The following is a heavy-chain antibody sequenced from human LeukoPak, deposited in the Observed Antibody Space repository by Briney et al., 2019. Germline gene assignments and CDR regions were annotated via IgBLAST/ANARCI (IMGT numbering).Heavy chain of an antibody. CDR1: GFTFSSYA. Sequence: GGSLRLSCAASGFTFSSYAMSWVRQAPGKGLEWVSGISGSGGSTYYADSVKGRFTISRDNSRNTLYLQMNSLRAEDTAVYYCAKDSLADIDYWGQGTLVTVSS. V-gene: IGHV3-23*01. D-gene: IGHD3-16*01. CDR2: ISGSGGST. CDR3: AKDSLADIDY. J-gene: IGHJ4*02.